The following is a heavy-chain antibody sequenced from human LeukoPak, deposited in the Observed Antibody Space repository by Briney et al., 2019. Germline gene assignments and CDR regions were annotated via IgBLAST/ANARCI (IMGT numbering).Heavy chain of an antibody. Sequence: SETLSLTCTVSGGSISSYYWSWIRQPPGKGLEWIGYIYYSGSTNYNPSLKSRVTISVDTSKNQFSLKLSSVTAADTAVYYCARDQTVAAAGPSPEYYGMDVWGQGTTVTVSS. CDR2: IYYSGST. V-gene: IGHV4-59*01. CDR1: GGSISSYY. J-gene: IGHJ6*02. CDR3: ARDQTVAAAGPSPEYYGMDV. D-gene: IGHD6-13*01.